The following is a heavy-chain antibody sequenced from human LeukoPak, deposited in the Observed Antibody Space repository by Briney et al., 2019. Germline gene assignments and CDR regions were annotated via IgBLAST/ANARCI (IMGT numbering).Heavy chain of an antibody. CDR3: ARARGAGPGGHFDY. Sequence: SGGPLTLSCAASGFTFSSHWMHWVRQAPGKGLVGVSRINSDGSTTTYADSVRGRLTISRDNANNTLYLQMSSLRAEDTAVYYCARARGAGPGGHFDYWGQGTLVTASS. V-gene: IGHV3-74*01. J-gene: IGHJ4*02. D-gene: IGHD6-19*01. CDR2: INSDGSTT. CDR1: GFTFSSHW.